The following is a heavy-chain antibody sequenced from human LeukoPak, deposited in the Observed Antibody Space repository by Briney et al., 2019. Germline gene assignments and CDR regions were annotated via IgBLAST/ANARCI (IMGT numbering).Heavy chain of an antibody. D-gene: IGHD3-3*01. J-gene: IGHJ6*02. V-gene: IGHV1-2*06. Sequence: ASVNVSCKASGYTFTGYYMHWVRQAPGQGLEWMGRINPNSGGTNYAHKFQGRVTMTRDTSISTAYMELSRLRSDDTAVYYCAREGIFGVVIAESGYYGMDVWGQGTTVTVSS. CDR3: AREGIFGVVIAESGYYGMDV. CDR1: GYTFTGYY. CDR2: INPNSGGT.